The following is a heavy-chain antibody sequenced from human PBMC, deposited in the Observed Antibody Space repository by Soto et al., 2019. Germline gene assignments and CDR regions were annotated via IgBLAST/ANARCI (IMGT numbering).Heavy chain of an antibody. CDR1: GGSISSYY. D-gene: IGHD6-19*01. CDR2: IYYSGST. V-gene: IGHV4-59*01. CDR3: ARDPSPSYSSGWYWFDP. J-gene: IGHJ5*02. Sequence: SETLSLTCTVSGGSISSYYWSWIRQPPGKGLEWIGYIYYSGSTNYNPSLKSRVTISVDTSKNQFSLKLSSVTAADTAVYYCARDPSPSYSSGWYWFDPWGQGTLVTVSS.